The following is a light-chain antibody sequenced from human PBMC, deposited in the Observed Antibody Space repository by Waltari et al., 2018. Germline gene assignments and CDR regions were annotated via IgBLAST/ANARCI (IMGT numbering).Light chain of an antibody. CDR3: SSYTTSSTVI. Sequence: WDQKFPAAAPKLLFYEVTNRPSGVPDRFSVSKSGYTASLAISGLQPEDEADYYCSSYTTSSTVIFGVGTKLTVL. CDR2: EVT. V-gene: IGLV2-18*02. J-gene: IGLJ2*01.